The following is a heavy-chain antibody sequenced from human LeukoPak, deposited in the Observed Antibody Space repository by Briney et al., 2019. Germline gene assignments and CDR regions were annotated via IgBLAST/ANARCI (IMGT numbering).Heavy chain of an antibody. J-gene: IGHJ4*02. Sequence: GGSLRLSCAASGFTFSSYAMSWVRQAPGKGLDWVSTISGSGGSPHYADSVKGRFPISRDNSKNTLYLQMNGLRAEDTAVYYCAKDQGSSYYFDNWGQGTLVTVSS. V-gene: IGHV3-23*01. D-gene: IGHD6-19*01. CDR3: AKDQGSSYYFDN. CDR1: GFTFSSYA. CDR2: ISGSGGSP.